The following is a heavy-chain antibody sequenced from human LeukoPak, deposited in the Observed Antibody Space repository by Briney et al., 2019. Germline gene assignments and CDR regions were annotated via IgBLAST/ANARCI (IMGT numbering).Heavy chain of an antibody. Sequence: SETLSLTCTVSGGSISSYYWSWIRQPPGKGLEWIGYIYYSGSTNYNPSLKSRVTISVDTSKDQFSLKLSSVTAADTAVYYCARDSSSFRGFDPWGQGTLVTVSS. D-gene: IGHD6-6*01. V-gene: IGHV4-59*01. CDR3: ARDSSSFRGFDP. CDR1: GGSISSYY. J-gene: IGHJ5*02. CDR2: IYYSGST.